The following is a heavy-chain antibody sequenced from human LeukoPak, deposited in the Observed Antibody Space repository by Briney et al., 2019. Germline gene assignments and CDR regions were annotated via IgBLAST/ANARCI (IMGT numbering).Heavy chain of an antibody. V-gene: IGHV1-2*02. CDR2: INPNSGGT. J-gene: IGHJ4*02. CDR1: GYTFTGYY. D-gene: IGHD2-2*01. Sequence: EASVKVSCKASGYTFTGYYMHWVRQAPEQGLEWMGWINPNSGGTNYAQKFQGRVTMNRDTSISTDYMELSRLRSDDTAVYYCARPAGGNNYVHYGGWGTRVTVSS. CDR3: ARPAGGNNYVHY.